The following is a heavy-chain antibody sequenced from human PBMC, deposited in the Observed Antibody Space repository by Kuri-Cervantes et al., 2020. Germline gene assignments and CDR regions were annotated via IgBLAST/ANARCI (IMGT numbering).Heavy chain of an antibody. CDR1: GGSISSGGYY. Sequence: SETLSPTCTVSGGSISSGGYYWSWIRQHPGKGLEWIGYIYYSGSTYYNPSFKSRVTISVDTSKNQFSLKLSSVTAADTAVYYCARDRGIVVPDYYYYGMDVWGQGTTVTVSS. J-gene: IGHJ6*02. CDR2: IYYSGST. CDR3: ARDRGIVVPDYYYYGMDV. D-gene: IGHD2-15*01. V-gene: IGHV4-31*03.